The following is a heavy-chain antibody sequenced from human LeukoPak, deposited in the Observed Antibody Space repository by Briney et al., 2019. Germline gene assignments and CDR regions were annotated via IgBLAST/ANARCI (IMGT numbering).Heavy chain of an antibody. CDR1: GFTFSSYG. CDR3: AKDAPGSYYSPYFDY. CDR2: ISYDGSNK. V-gene: IGHV3-30*18. Sequence: GGSLRLSCAASGFTFSSYGMHWARQAPGKGLEWVAVISYDGSNKYYADSVKGRFTISRDNSKNTLYLQMNSLRAEDTAVYYCAKDAPGSYYSPYFDYWGQGTLVTVSS. J-gene: IGHJ4*02. D-gene: IGHD3-10*01.